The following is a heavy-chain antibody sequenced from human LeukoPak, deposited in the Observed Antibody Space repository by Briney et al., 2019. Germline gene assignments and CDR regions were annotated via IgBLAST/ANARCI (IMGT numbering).Heavy chain of an antibody. D-gene: IGHD1-26*01. Sequence: GGSLRLSCAASGFTFSSYWMSWVRQAPGKGLEWVANIKQDGSEKDYVDSVKGRFTISRDNAKNSLYLQMNSLRAEDTAVYYCARATLTEYSGSYLDYWGQGTLVTVSS. J-gene: IGHJ4*02. CDR2: IKQDGSEK. V-gene: IGHV3-7*03. CDR3: ARATLTEYSGSYLDY. CDR1: GFTFSSYW.